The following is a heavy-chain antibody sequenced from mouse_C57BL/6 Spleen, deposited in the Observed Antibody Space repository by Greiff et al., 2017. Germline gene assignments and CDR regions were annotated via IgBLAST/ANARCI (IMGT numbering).Heavy chain of an antibody. CDR2: IDPSDSYT. V-gene: IGHV1-50*01. CDR3: ARTYGAWFGY. J-gene: IGHJ3*01. D-gene: IGHD1-1*01. Sequence: QVQLQQPGAELVKPGASVKLSCKASGYTFTSYWMQWVKQRPGQGLEWIGEIDPSDSYTNYNQKFKGKATLTVDTSSSTAYMQLSSLTSEDSAVYYCARTYGAWFGYRGQGTLVTVSA. CDR1: GYTFTSYW.